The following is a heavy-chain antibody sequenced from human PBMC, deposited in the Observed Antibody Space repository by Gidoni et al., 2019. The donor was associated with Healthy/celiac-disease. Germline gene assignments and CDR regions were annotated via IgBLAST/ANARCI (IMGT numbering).Heavy chain of an antibody. V-gene: IGHV3-43*02. CDR1: GFTFDDYA. CDR3: ASFYDYIWGSYRPPIDY. J-gene: IGHJ4*02. CDR2: ISGDGGST. Sequence: EVQLVESGGGVVQPGGSLRLSCAASGFTFDDYAMHWVRQTPGTGLEWVSLISGDGGSTYYADSVKGRFTSSRDNSKNSLYLQMNSLRTEDTALYYCASFYDYIWGSYRPPIDYWGQGTLVTVSS. D-gene: IGHD3-16*02.